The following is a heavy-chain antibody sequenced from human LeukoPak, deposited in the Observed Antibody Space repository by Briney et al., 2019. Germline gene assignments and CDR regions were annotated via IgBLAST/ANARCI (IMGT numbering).Heavy chain of an antibody. CDR3: ARECRVGALEAFDI. CDR2: IYGSGDT. CDR1: GFTVSSNY. Sequence: PGGSLRLSCAASGFTVSSNYMSWVRQAPGKGLEWVSIIYGSGDTYYADSVKGRFTISRDNSKNTLYLQMNSLRAEDTAVYYCARECRVGALEAFDIWGQGTMVTVSS. D-gene: IGHD1-26*01. V-gene: IGHV3-66*01. J-gene: IGHJ3*02.